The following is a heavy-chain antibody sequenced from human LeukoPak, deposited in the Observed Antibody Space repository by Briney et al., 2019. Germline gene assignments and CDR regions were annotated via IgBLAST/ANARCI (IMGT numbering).Heavy chain of an antibody. V-gene: IGHV3-23*01. CDR3: AKSPGGIAAAGNYYYYYYMDV. D-gene: IGHD6-13*01. J-gene: IGHJ6*03. CDR2: ISGSGGST. Sequence: PGGSLRLSCAASGFTFSSYAMSWVRQAPGKGLEWVSAISGSGGSTYYADSVKGRFTISRDNSKNTLYLQMNSLRAEDTAVYYCAKSPGGIAAAGNYYYYYYMDVWGKGTTVTVSS. CDR1: GFTFSSYA.